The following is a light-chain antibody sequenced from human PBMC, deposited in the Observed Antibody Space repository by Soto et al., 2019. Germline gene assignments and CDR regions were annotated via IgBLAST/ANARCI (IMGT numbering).Light chain of an antibody. CDR3: PQAFYTPLP. CDR1: QSISRY. J-gene: IGKJ1*01. Sequence: MIQYPSSLSASVGDRITITCRARQSISRYLDWYQQKAGKAPKLLIYAVSSLQSGVPSRFSGGGSGTHLTLTICSLHPEDLATYYCPQAFYTPLPFGQGTKVDIK. V-gene: IGKV1-39*01. CDR2: AVS.